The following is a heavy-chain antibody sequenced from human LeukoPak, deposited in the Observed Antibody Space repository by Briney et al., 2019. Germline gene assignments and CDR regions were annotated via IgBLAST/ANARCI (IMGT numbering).Heavy chain of an antibody. D-gene: IGHD1-26*01. V-gene: IGHV3-23*01. CDR1: GFTFSSYG. CDR2: ISGSGGST. J-gene: IGHJ4*02. CDR3: AKDRRGGVSGSYYNYFDY. Sequence: GGSLRLSCAASGFTFSSYGMSWVRQAPGKGLEWVSAISGSGGSTYCADSVKGRFTISRDNSKNTLYLQMNSLRAEDTAVYYCAKDRRGGVSGSYYNYFDYWGQGTLVTVSS.